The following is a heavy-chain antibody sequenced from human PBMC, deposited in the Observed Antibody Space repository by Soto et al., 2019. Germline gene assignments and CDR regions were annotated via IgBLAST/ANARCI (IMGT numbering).Heavy chain of an antibody. V-gene: IGHV3-7*02. Sequence: EVLLVESGGGLVQPGGSLRLSCEASGFIFSSSWMTWVRQGPGKGLEWVANIKQEENGKDYVDSVKGRFTISRDNAKNSLYLQMNSLRAEDTAVYYCATHDGPAAAGLVLDFWGQGILVTVSS. CDR3: ATHDGPAAAGLVLDF. CDR2: IKQEENGK. J-gene: IGHJ4*02. D-gene: IGHD6-13*01. CDR1: GFIFSSSW.